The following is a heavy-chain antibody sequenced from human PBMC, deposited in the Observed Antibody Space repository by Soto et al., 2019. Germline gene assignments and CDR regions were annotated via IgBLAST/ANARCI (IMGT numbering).Heavy chain of an antibody. D-gene: IGHD1-1*01. J-gene: IGHJ6*02. V-gene: IGHV6-1*01. CDR3: AREGNWNVIYYYYYGMDV. CDR1: GDSVSSNSAA. CDR2: TYYRSKWYN. Sequence: SQTLSLTCSISGDSVSSNSAAWNWIRQSPSRGLEWLGRTYYRSKWYNDYAVSVKSRITINPDTSKNQFSLQLNSVTPEDTAVYYCAREGNWNVIYYYYYGMDVWGQGTTVTVSS.